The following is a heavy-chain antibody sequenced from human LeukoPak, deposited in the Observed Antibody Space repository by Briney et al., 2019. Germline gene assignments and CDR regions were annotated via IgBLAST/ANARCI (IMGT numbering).Heavy chain of an antibody. D-gene: IGHD5-18*01. CDR3: ARQTAMAKYYYYGMDV. CDR2: ISWNGGRT. CDR1: GSTFDDYG. V-gene: IGHV3-20*04. J-gene: IGHJ6*02. Sequence: GGSLRLSCAASGSTFDDYGMSWVRQAPGKGLEWVSGISWNGGRTGYADSVKGRFTISRDNAKNSLYLQMNSLRAEDTALYYCARQTAMAKYYYYGMDVWGQGTTVTVSS.